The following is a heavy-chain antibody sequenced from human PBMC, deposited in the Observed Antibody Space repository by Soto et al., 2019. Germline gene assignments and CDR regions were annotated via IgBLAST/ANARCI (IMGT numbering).Heavy chain of an antibody. J-gene: IGHJ4*02. CDR3: ASFLRGH. CDR2: ISYDGSNE. Sequence: GGSLRLSCAASGFTFSSYAMHWVRQAPGKGLERVALISYDGSNEYYADSVKGRFTISRDNSKNTLYLQMNSLRAEDTAVYYCASFLRGHWGQGTLVTVSS. D-gene: IGHD3-10*01. V-gene: IGHV3-30*14. CDR1: GFTFSSYA.